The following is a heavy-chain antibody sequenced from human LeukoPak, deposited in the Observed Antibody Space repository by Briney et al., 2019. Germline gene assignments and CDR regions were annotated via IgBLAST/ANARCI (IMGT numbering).Heavy chain of an antibody. CDR1: GYSISSGYY. D-gene: IGHD3-22*01. J-gene: IGHJ5*02. CDR3: ARSYDSSGLRVKNWFDP. V-gene: IGHV4-38-2*02. Sequence: SETLSLTCTVSGYSISSGYYWGWIRQPPGKGLEWIGSIYHSGSTYYNPSLKSRVTISVDTSKNQFSLKLSSVTAADTAVYYCARSYDSSGLRVKNWFDPWGQGTLVTVSS. CDR2: IYHSGST.